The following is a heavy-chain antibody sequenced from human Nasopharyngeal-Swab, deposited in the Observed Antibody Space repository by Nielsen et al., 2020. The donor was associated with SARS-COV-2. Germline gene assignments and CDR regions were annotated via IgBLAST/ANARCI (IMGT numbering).Heavy chain of an antibody. CDR2: INHSGST. Sequence: WIRQLPGKGLEWIGEINHSGSTNYNPSLKSRVTISVDTSKNQFSLKLSSVTAADTAVYYCARLDARTIIWGGMDVWGQGTTVTVSS. D-gene: IGHD3-16*01. CDR3: ARLDARTIIWGGMDV. J-gene: IGHJ6*02. V-gene: IGHV4-34*01.